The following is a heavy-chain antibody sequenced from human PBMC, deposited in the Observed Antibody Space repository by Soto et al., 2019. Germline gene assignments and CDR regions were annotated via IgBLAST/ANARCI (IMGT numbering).Heavy chain of an antibody. Sequence: ASVKVSCKASGCTFSSYAISCVRQAPGQVLEWMGGIIPIFGTANYAQKFQGRVTITADESTSTAYMELSSLRSEDTAVYYCARGYTAMVTNWFDPWGQGTLVTVSS. CDR2: IIPIFGTA. D-gene: IGHD5-18*01. CDR3: ARGYTAMVTNWFDP. CDR1: GCTFSSYA. J-gene: IGHJ5*02. V-gene: IGHV1-69*13.